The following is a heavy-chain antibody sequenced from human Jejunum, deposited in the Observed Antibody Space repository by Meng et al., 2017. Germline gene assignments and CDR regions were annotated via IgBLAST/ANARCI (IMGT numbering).Heavy chain of an antibody. CDR2: IKQDGNEK. J-gene: IGHJ6*01. Sequence: GGSLRLSCAASGFTFSRYGMTWVRQAPGKGLEWVANIKQDGNEKYYVDSVKGRFTISRDNAKNSLYLQMNSLRAEDTALYYCAKVGVPFGMDVWGQGTTVTCSS. CDR3: AKVGVPFGMDV. V-gene: IGHV3-7*01. CDR1: GFTFSRYG. D-gene: IGHD2-2*01.